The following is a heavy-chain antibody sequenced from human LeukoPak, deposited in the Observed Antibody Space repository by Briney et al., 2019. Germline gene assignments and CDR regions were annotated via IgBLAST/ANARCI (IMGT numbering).Heavy chain of an antibody. CDR3: ARGYQLLWSGAIQH. CDR1: GFTFSSYA. J-gene: IGHJ1*01. D-gene: IGHD2-2*01. Sequence: TGGSLRLSCAASGFTFSSYAMHWVRQAPGKGLEWVAVISYDGSNKYYADSVKGRFTISRDNSKNTLYLQMNSLRAEDTAVYYCARGYQLLWSGAIQHWGQGTLVTVSS. V-gene: IGHV3-30*04. CDR2: ISYDGSNK.